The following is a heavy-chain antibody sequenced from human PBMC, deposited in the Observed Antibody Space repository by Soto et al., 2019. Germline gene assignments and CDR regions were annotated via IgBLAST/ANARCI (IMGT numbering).Heavy chain of an antibody. D-gene: IGHD3-22*01. CDR1: GFTFSSYA. CDR3: AKDQGYDSSGYYSDY. CDR2: ISGSGFRP. J-gene: IGHJ4*02. Sequence: PGGSLRLSCAASGFTFSSYAMSWVRQAPGKGLEWVSTISGSGFRPYYADSVKGRFTISRDNSKNTLYLQMNSLRAEDTAVYYCAKDQGYDSSGYYSDYWGQGTLVTVSS. V-gene: IGHV3-23*01.